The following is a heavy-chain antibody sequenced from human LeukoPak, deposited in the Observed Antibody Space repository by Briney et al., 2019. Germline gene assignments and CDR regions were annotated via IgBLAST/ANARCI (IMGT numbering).Heavy chain of an antibody. V-gene: IGHV1-69*05. D-gene: IGHD1-26*01. CDR3: ARERVVGATTSCDY. J-gene: IGHJ4*02. CDR2: IIPIFGTA. Sequence: SVRVSCKASGGTFSSYAISWVRQAPGQGLEWMGRIIPIFGTANYAQKFQGRVTITTDESTSTAYMELSSLRSEDTAVYYCARERVVGATTSCDYWGQGTLVTVSS. CDR1: GGTFSSYA.